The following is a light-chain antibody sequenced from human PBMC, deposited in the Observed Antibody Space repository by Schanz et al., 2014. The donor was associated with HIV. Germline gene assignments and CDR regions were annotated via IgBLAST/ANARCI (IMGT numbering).Light chain of an antibody. Sequence: QSALTQPASVSGSPGQSITISCTGTRNDVGTYNLVSWYQQHPGKAPQLMIYEVTKRPSGVSDRFSGSKSDNTASLTISGLQADDEADYYCRSYTSSSTWVFGGGTKLTVL. J-gene: IGLJ3*02. CDR2: EVT. V-gene: IGLV2-14*02. CDR1: RNDVGTYNL. CDR3: RSYTSSSTWV.